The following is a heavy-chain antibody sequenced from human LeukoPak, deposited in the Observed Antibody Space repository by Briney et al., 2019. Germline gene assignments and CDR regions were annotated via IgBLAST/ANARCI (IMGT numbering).Heavy chain of an antibody. CDR1: GFNFSTYW. CDR2: IKEGGSEI. CDR3: AELGITMIGGV. V-gene: IGHV3-7*01. J-gene: IGHJ6*04. Sequence: GGSLRLSCTASGFNFSTYWMTWVRQVPGKGLEWVANIKEGGSEIYYVDAVKGRFTISRDNAKNSLYLQMNSLRAEDTAVYYCAELGITMIGGVWGEGTTVTISS. D-gene: IGHD3-10*02.